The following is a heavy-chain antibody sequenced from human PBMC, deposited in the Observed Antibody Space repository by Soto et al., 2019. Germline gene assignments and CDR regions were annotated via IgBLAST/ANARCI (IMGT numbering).Heavy chain of an antibody. D-gene: IGHD3-10*01. CDR3: ASDPYYYASYY. CDR2: ISGNGSTI. Sequence: QVQLVGSGGGLVKPGGSLRLSCAASGFTFSDYYMTWIRQAPGKGLEWVSKISGNGSTIYYADSVKGRFTVSRDNAKNSLYLQMDSLRAEDTAVYYCASDPYYYASYYWGQGTLLTVSS. J-gene: IGHJ4*02. CDR1: GFTFSDYY. V-gene: IGHV3-11*01.